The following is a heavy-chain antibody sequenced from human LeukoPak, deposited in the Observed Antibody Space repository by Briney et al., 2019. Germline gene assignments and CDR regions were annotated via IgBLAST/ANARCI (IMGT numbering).Heavy chain of an antibody. CDR1: GFTFSRYG. V-gene: IGHV3-30*04. CDR3: AKEGYSRGYYSYYYMDV. D-gene: IGHD6-13*01. Sequence: PGGPLRLSCAASGFTFSRYGMHWVRQAPGKGLEWVTAISYDGSNKYYADSVKGRFTIPRDNSKNTLYVQMNSLRAEDTAVYYCAKEGYSRGYYSYYYMDVWGKGTTVTVSS. J-gene: IGHJ6*03. CDR2: ISYDGSNK.